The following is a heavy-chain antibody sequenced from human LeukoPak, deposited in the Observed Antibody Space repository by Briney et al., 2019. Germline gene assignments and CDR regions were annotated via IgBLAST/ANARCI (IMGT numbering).Heavy chain of an antibody. D-gene: IGHD6-13*01. Sequence: GGSLRLSCAASAFTFNNYGMHWVRHAPGKGLEWVAVISYDGSYKYYTDSVKGRFTISRDNSKNTLHLQMNSLRADDTAVYYCAKSLSDGYDYWGQGTPVTVSS. CDR3: AKSLSDGYDY. V-gene: IGHV3-30*18. CDR2: ISYDGSYK. CDR1: AFTFNNYG. J-gene: IGHJ4*02.